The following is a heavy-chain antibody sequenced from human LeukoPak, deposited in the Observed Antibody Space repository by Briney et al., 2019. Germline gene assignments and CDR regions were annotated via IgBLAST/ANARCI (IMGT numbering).Heavy chain of an antibody. CDR2: ISAYNGNT. D-gene: IGHD3-22*01. CDR3: ARDGSGYYHGNHDAFDI. CDR1: GYTFTSYG. Sequence: GASVKVSCKASGYTFTSYGISWVRQAPGQGLEWMGWISAYNGNTNYAQKLQGRVTMTTDTSTSTAYMELRSLRSEDTAGYYCARDGSGYYHGNHDAFDIWGQGTMVTVSS. J-gene: IGHJ3*02. V-gene: IGHV1-18*01.